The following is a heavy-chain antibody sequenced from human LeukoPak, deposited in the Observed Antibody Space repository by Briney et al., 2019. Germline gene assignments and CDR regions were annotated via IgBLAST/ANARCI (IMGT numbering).Heavy chain of an antibody. CDR1: GFTFSSYA. CDR3: AARYSSGWPYFDY. V-gene: IGHV3-23*01. CDR2: ISGSGGST. D-gene: IGHD6-19*01. Sequence: PGGSLRLSWAAAGFTFSSYAMSWGRQAPGKVLDWVSSISGSGGSTYYADSVQGRFPISRANSKNTLYLQMNSLRAEDTAVYYCAARYSSGWPYFDYWGQGTLVTVSS. J-gene: IGHJ4*02.